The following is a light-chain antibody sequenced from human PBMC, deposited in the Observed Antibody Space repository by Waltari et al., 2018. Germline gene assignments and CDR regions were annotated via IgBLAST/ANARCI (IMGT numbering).Light chain of an antibody. CDR2: EVS. J-gene: IGLJ2*01. V-gene: IGLV2-23*02. Sequence: QSALTQPASVSGSPGQSITISCPGTSSDVGNYNLFSWYQQHPGKAPKLIIYEVSQRPSGVSNRFSGSKSGTTASLTISGLQAEDEADFYCCSYAGSGSSVVFGGGTKLTVL. CDR3: CSYAGSGSSVV. CDR1: SSDVGNYNL.